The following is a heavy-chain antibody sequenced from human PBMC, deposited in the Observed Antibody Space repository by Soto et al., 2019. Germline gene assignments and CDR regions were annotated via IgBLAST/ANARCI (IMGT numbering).Heavy chain of an antibody. Sequence: QVQLQESGPGLVKPSETLSLNCTVSGGPISSYYWSWIRQSPGKGLEWIGYIYYSGSTNYNPSLKSRVTXSXDXXKTQFSLELSSVTAADTAVYYCARGSSGWPPRLDYWGQGTLVTVSS. V-gene: IGHV4-59*01. CDR2: IYYSGST. CDR3: ARGSSGWPPRLDY. CDR1: GGPISSYY. J-gene: IGHJ4*02. D-gene: IGHD6-19*01.